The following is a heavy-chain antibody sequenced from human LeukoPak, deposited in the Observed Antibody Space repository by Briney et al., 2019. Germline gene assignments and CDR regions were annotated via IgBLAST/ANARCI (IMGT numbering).Heavy chain of an antibody. D-gene: IGHD2-2*01. J-gene: IGHJ5*02. CDR3: ATDRRDRPAAMGQWFDP. V-gene: IGHV1-24*01. CDR2: FDPEDGET. CDR1: GYTLTELS. Sequence: ASVKVSCKVSGYTLTELSMHWVRQAPGKGLEWMGGFDPEDGETIYAQKFQGRVTTTEDTSTDTAYMELSSLRSEDTAVYYCATDRRDRPAAMGQWFDPWGQGTLVTASS.